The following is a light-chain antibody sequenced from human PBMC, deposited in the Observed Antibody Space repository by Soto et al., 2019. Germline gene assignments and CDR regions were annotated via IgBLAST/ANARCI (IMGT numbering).Light chain of an antibody. CDR2: DAS. CDR3: QQRADRPPWT. Sequence: EIVLTPSPATLSLSPCERAALSCSASQSVSSYLAWYQQKPGQAPRLLIYDASNRATGIPARFSGSGSGTDFTLTISSLEPEDFAVYYCQQRADRPPWTFGQGTKVDIK. J-gene: IGKJ1*01. CDR1: QSVSSY. V-gene: IGKV3-11*01.